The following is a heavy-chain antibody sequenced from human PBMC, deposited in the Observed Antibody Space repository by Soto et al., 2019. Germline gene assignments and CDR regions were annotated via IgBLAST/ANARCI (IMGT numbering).Heavy chain of an antibody. Sequence: ASVKVSCKASGYIFTNYAIHWVRQAPGQRLEWMGWINAGNGKTKYSQNFQGRVTITRDTSASIAYMEVNGLRSEDTAVYYCARAWVVVTSPDYWGQGTLVTVPS. V-gene: IGHV1-3*01. CDR3: ARAWVVVTSPDY. J-gene: IGHJ4*02. CDR1: GYIFTNYA. D-gene: IGHD2-21*02. CDR2: INAGNGKT.